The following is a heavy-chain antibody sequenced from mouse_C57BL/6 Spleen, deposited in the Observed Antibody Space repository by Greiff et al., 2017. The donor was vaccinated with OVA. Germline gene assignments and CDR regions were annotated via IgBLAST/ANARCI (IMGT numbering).Heavy chain of an antibody. J-gene: IGHJ3*01. Sequence: EVQLQQSGAELVRPGASVKLSCTASGFNIKDDYMHWVKQRPEQGLEWIGWIDPENGDPEYASKFQGKATITAATSSNTAYLQLSSLTSEDTAVYYCTAIYYDYGGWFAYWGQGTLVTVSA. D-gene: IGHD2-4*01. V-gene: IGHV14-4*01. CDR3: TAIYYDYGGWFAY. CDR2: IDPENGDP. CDR1: GFNIKDDY.